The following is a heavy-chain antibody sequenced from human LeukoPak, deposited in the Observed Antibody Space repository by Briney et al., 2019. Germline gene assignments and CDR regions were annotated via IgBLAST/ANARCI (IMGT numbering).Heavy chain of an antibody. Sequence: QPGGSLRLSCAASGLTFSAYSLNWVRQAPGKGLESIAYISSGSSTILYADSVKGRFIISRDDAQNALHLQMNSLTGEDTGRYYCTKDTLSTGRPNWFDSWGQGTLVIVSS. CDR3: TKDTLSTGRPNWFDS. D-gene: IGHD2-8*02. J-gene: IGHJ5*01. CDR1: GLTFSAYS. CDR2: ISSGSSTI. V-gene: IGHV3-48*01.